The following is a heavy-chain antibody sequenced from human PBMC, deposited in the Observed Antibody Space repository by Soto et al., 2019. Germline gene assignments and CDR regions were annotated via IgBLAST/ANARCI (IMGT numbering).Heavy chain of an antibody. CDR3: ARLSRGVAFLMIVVVGNGSDAFDI. V-gene: IGHV4-39*01. J-gene: IGHJ3*02. D-gene: IGHD3-22*01. Sequence: PSETLSLTCTVSGGSISSSSYYWGWIRQPPGKGLEWIGSIYYSGSTYYNPSLKSRVTISVDTSKNQFSLKLSSVTAADTAVYYCARLSRGVAFLMIVVVGNGSDAFDIWGQGTMVTVSS. CDR1: GGSISSSSYY. CDR2: IYYSGST.